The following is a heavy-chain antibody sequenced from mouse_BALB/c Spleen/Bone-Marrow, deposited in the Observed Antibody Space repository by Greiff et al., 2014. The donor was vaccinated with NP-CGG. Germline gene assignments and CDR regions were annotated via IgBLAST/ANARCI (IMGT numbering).Heavy chain of an antibody. V-gene: IGHV4-1*02. D-gene: IGHD2-3*01. J-gene: IGHJ3*01. CDR3: ARNGYYGWSAY. CDR1: GFDFSRYW. Sequence: VQLQQPGGGLVQPGGSLKLSCAASGFDFSRYWMTWVRQAPGKGLEWIGEINPDSSTINYTPSLKDKFIISRDNAKNTLYLQMSKVRSEDTALYYCARNGYYGWSAYWGQGTLVTVSA. CDR2: INPDSSTI.